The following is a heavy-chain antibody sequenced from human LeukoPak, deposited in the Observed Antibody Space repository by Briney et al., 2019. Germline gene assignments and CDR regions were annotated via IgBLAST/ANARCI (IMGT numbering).Heavy chain of an antibody. D-gene: IGHD4-17*01. V-gene: IGHV4-39*01. CDR1: GGSISRSSYY. Sequence: SETLSLTCTVSGGSISRSSYYWGWIRQPPGKGLEWIGSIYYSGSTYYNPSLKSRVTISGDTSKNQFSLKLSSVTAADTAMYFCARQGYADFSSRPFDYWGQGTLVTVSS. J-gene: IGHJ4*02. CDR3: ARQGYADFSSRPFDY. CDR2: IYYSGST.